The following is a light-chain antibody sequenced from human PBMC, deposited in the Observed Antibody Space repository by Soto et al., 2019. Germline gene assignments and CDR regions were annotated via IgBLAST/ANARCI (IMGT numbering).Light chain of an antibody. CDR3: NSFTSTTTHFV. V-gene: IGLV2-14*01. Sequence: QSALTQPASVSGSPGQSITISCTGTSSDIGTYNYVSWYQQHPGKAPKLIIYDVTNRPSGVSNRFSGSKSGNTASLTISGLQAEDEADYYCNSFTSTTTHFVFGTGTKLTVL. CDR1: SSDIGTYNY. CDR2: DVT. J-gene: IGLJ1*01.